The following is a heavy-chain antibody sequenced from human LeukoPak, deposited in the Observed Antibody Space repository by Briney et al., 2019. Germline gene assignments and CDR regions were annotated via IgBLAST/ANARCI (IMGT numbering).Heavy chain of an antibody. CDR1: GFTFSDYY. CDR3: ARLSYRLMEGAFDI. V-gene: IGHV3-53*04. D-gene: IGHD3-3*01. Sequence: GGSLRLSCAASGFTFSDYYMSWVRQAPGKGLEWVSVIYSGGSTYYADSVKGRFTISRHNSKNTLYLQMNSLRAEDTAVYYCARLSYRLMEGAFDIWGQGTMVTVSS. J-gene: IGHJ3*02. CDR2: IYSGGST.